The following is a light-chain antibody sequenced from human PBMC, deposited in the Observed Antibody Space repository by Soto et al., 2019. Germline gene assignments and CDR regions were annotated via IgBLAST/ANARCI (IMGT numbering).Light chain of an antibody. CDR3: GTWDSSLSAGV. CDR2: DNN. Sequence: SVLTQPPSVSATPGQTVTISCSGSNSSIGNNCVSWYQQLPGTAPKLLIYDNNKRPSEIPDRFSGSKSGTSATLGITGLQTGDEADYYCGTWDSSLSAGVFGTGTKLTVL. J-gene: IGLJ1*01. CDR1: NSSIGNNC. V-gene: IGLV1-51*01.